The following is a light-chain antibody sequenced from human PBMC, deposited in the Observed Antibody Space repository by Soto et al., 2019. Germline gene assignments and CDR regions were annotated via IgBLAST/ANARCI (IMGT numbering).Light chain of an antibody. CDR2: DAA. CDR1: QSVGTS. CDR3: QHRSSWPRS. J-gene: IGKJ1*01. V-gene: IGKV3-11*01. Sequence: DIVLTQSPATLSLSPGDRATLSCRASQSVGTSLAWYKQQPGQAPRLLIHDAAYRASGIPERFSGCGSGTDFSLSLSSLEPDDFAVYYCQHRSSWPRSFGRGTKVEV.